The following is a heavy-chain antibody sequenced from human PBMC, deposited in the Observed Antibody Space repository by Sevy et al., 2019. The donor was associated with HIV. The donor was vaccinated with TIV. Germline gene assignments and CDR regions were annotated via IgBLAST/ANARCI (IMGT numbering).Heavy chain of an antibody. CDR2: IIPIFGTA. CDR1: GGTFSSYA. V-gene: IGHV1-69*13. D-gene: IGHD6-13*01. CDR3: ARDHVAAAGTGYYYYGMDV. Sequence: SVKVSCKASGGTFSSYAISWVRQAPGQGLEWMGGIIPIFGTANYAQKFQGRVTITADESTSTAYMELSSLRSEDTAVYYCARDHVAAAGTGYYYYGMDVWGQGTTVTVSS. J-gene: IGHJ6*02.